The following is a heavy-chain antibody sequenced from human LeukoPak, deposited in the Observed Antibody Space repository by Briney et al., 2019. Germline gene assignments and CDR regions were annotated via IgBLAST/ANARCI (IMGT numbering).Heavy chain of an antibody. J-gene: IGHJ4*02. CDR2: IYYSVST. CDR1: GXSISSYY. CDR3: ARRSYCGGDCYFFDY. Sequence: PSETLSLTCTVAGXSISSYYWSWIRQPPGKGLEWIGYIYYSVSTNYNPSGKSRVTISVDTSKNQFSLKLSSVTAADTAVYYCARRSYCGGDCYFFDYWGQGTLVTVSS. V-gene: IGHV4-59*01. D-gene: IGHD2-21*02.